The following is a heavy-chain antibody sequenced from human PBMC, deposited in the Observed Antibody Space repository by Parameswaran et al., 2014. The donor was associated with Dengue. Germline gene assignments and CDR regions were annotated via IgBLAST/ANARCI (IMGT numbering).Heavy chain of an antibody. J-gene: IGHJ5*02. CDR3: ARQGSGWYSTDWFDP. CDR2: IYPGDSDT. Sequence: VRQAPGKGLEWMGIIYPGDSDTRYSPSFQGQVTISADKSISTAYLQWSSLKASDTAMYYCARQGSGWYSTDWFDPWGQGTLGHRLL. V-gene: IGHV5-51*01. D-gene: IGHD6-19*01.